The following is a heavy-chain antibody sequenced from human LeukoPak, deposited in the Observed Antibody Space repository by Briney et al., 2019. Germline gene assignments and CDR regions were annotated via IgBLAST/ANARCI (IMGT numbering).Heavy chain of an antibody. CDR3: AKDGHCSSTSCYTYDY. CDR1: GFTFSTSA. CDR2: ISGSGGSI. Sequence: QPGGSLRLSCAASGFTFSTSAMSWVRQAPGKGLEWVSAISGSGGSIYYADSVKGRFTISRDNSKNTLYLQMNSLRAEDTAVYYCAKDGHCSSTSCYTYDYWGQGTLVTVSS. D-gene: IGHD2-2*02. J-gene: IGHJ4*02. V-gene: IGHV3-23*01.